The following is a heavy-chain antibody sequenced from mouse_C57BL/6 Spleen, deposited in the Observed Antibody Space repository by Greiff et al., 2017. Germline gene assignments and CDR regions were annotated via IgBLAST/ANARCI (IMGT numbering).Heavy chain of an antibody. V-gene: IGHV1-77*01. CDR1: GYTFTDYY. CDR3: ANYYYGSTIMDD. CDR2: IGPGSGST. J-gene: IGHJ4*01. Sequence: QVQLQQSGAELVKPGASVKISCKASGYTFTDYYINWVKQRPGQGLEWIGKIGPGSGSTYYNEKVKGKATLTADKSSSTAYMQLSSLKSEDAAVYFCANYYYGSTIMDDWGQGTSVTGSS. D-gene: IGHD1-1*01.